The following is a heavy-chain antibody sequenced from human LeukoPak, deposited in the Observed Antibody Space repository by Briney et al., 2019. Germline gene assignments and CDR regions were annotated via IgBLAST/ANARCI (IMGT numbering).Heavy chain of an antibody. D-gene: IGHD6-19*01. CDR3: AAVGAVAGTAFDY. V-gene: IGHV4-39*01. CDR2: IYYSGST. Sequence: SETLSLTCTVSGDSVSSSAYYWGWIRQPPGKGLEWIGSIYYSGSTYYNPSLKSRVTISVDTSKNQFSLKLSSVTAADTAVYYCAAVGAVAGTAFDYWGQGTLVTVSS. CDR1: GDSVSSSAYY. J-gene: IGHJ4*02.